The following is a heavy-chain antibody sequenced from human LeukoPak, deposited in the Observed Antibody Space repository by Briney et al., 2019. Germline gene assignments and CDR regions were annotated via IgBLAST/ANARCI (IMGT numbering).Heavy chain of an antibody. V-gene: IGHV1-2*02. Sequence: ASVKVSCKASGYTFTGYYMHWVRQAPGQGLEWMGWINPNSGGTNYAQKFQGRVTMTRDTSISTAYMELSRLRSDDTAVYYCARGDRPGYSYGYFFDYWGQGTLVTVSS. D-gene: IGHD5-18*01. J-gene: IGHJ4*02. CDR3: ARGDRPGYSYGYFFDY. CDR2: INPNSGGT. CDR1: GYTFTGYY.